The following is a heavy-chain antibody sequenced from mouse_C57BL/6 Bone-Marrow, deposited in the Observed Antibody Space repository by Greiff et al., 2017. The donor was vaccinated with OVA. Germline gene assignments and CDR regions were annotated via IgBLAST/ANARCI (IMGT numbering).Heavy chain of an antibody. Sequence: VQLKGSGAELVRPGASVKLSCTASGFNIKDDYMHWVKQRPEQGLEWIGWIDPENGDTEYASKFQGKATITADTSSNTAYLQLSSLTSEDTAVYYCTTLGTTVVARNYAMDYWGQGTSVTVSS. CDR1: GFNIKDDY. D-gene: IGHD1-1*01. V-gene: IGHV14-4*01. CDR2: IDPENGDT. J-gene: IGHJ4*01. CDR3: TTLGTTVVARNYAMDY.